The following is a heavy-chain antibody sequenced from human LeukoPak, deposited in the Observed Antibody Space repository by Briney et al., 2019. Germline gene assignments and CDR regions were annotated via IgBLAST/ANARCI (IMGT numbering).Heavy chain of an antibody. V-gene: IGHV1-18*01. CDR3: ARAGFGDPLDY. Sequence: ASVKVSCKASGCTFTNYGINWVRQAPGQGLEWMGWSITYNGHTNYAQKFQGRVTMTTDTSTTTAYMELRSLRSDDTAVYYCARAGFGDPLDYWGQGTLVTVSS. CDR2: SITYNGHT. CDR1: GCTFTNYG. D-gene: IGHD3-10*01. J-gene: IGHJ4*02.